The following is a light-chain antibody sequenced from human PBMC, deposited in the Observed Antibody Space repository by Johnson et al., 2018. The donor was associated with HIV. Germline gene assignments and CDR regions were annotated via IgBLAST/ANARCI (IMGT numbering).Light chain of an antibody. CDR3: GVWDASLTPRYV. J-gene: IGLJ1*01. Sequence: SVLTQPPSVSAAPGQSVNISCSGNISNIESYFVSWYQQLPGAAPTLLIYEDNKRPSGIPDRFSGSKSGATASLGISGLQTGDEADYYCGVWDASLTPRYVFGTGTTIAVL. CDR1: ISNIESYF. CDR2: EDN. V-gene: IGLV1-51*02.